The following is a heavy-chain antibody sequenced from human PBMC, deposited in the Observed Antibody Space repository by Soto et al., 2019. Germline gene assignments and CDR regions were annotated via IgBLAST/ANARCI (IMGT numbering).Heavy chain of an antibody. CDR2: IHYNGNT. V-gene: IGHV4-59*01. J-gene: IGHJ4*02. CDR1: GGSLRSYS. Sequence: SETLSLTCTVSGGSLRSYSWSWIPQPPGKGLEWIGNIHYNGNTKYSPSLKSRVTMSVDTSKNHFSLKLISVTTADTAVYFCAREGNLGRWIQPLDSWGQGTLVTVSS. CDR3: AREGNLGRWIQPLDS. D-gene: IGHD2-2*03.